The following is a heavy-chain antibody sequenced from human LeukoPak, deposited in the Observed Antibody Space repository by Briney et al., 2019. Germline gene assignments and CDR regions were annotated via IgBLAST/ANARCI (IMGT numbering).Heavy chain of an antibody. D-gene: IGHD5-24*01. CDR3: TRGEMATIPLNFDY. V-gene: IGHV3-49*03. CDR1: GFTFGDYA. CDR2: IRSKAYGGTT. Sequence: GGSLRLSCTASGFTFGDYAMSWFRQAPGKGLEWVGFIRSKAYGGTTEYAASVKGRFTSSRDDSKSIAYLKMNSLKTEDTAVYYCTRGEMATIPLNFDYWGQGTLVTVSS. J-gene: IGHJ4*02.